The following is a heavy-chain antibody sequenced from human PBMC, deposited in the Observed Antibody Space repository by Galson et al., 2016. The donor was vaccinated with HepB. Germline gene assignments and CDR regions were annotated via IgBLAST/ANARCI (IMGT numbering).Heavy chain of an antibody. Sequence: SVKVSCKASGGTFYSYGITWVRQAPGQGLEWVGGIIPIFGTTNYAQRFQGTVTITADEFTGTAYMEMRSLRSEDTAIYYCARGSPYYDLLTGHYSQNPFDIWGQGTLVSVSS. V-gene: IGHV1-69*13. CDR1: GGTFYSYG. D-gene: IGHD3-9*01. CDR2: IIPIFGTT. J-gene: IGHJ4*02. CDR3: ARGSPYYDLLTGHYSQNPFDI.